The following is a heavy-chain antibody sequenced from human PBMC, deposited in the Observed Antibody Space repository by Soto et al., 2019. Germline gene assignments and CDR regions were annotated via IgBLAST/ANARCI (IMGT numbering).Heavy chain of an antibody. CDR2: IIWNSGSI. CDR3: AKGASRLPAADVDP. V-gene: IGHV3-9*01. J-gene: IGHJ5*02. CDR1: GFTFDGSA. Sequence: GGSLELSCAAPGFTFDGSAIPWVRQSPGKDLEWASGIIWNSGSIGYADSVKGRFAISRDNAKNSLYLQMNSLRAEDTALYYCAKGASRLPAADVDPRGQGTLVTGSA. D-gene: IGHD2-2*01.